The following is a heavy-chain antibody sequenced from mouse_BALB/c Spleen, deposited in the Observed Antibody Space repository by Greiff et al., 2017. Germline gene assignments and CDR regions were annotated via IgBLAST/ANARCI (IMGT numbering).Heavy chain of an antibody. CDR3: ARGDGSSYEDAMDY. CDR1: GFSLTSYG. Sequence: VKLMASGPGLVQPSPSLSITCTVSGFSLTSYGVHWVRQSPVQGLAWMGVIWSGGSTDYNAAFISRLSISNDNSKSQVFFKMNSLQANDTAIYFCARGDGSSYEDAMDYWGQGTSVTVSS. CDR2: IWSGGST. J-gene: IGHJ4*01. V-gene: IGHV2-2*02. D-gene: IGHD1-1*01.